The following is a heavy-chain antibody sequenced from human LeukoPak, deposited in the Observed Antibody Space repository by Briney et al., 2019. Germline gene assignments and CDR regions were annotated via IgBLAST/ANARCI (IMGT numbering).Heavy chain of an antibody. J-gene: IGHJ3*02. Sequence: GGSLRLSCAASGISLSSLWMSWVRLAPGKGLEWVANIKQDGSAKFYVESVKGRFTISRDNAKKSLYLQMNSLRAEDTAVYYCARDGDFWSAQGAFDIWGQGTMVTVSS. CDR1: GISLSSLW. D-gene: IGHD3-3*01. CDR2: IKQDGSAK. CDR3: ARDGDFWSAQGAFDI. V-gene: IGHV3-7*01.